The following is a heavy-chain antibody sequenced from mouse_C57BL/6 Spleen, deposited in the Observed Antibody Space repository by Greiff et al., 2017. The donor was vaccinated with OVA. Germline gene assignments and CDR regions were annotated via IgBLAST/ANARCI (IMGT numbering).Heavy chain of an antibody. D-gene: IGHD2-12*01. CDR1: GFTFRSYA. V-gene: IGHV5-4*03. J-gene: IGHJ2*01. CDR2: ISDGGSYT. Sequence: EVKLVESGGGLVKPGGSLKLSCAASGFTFRSYAMSWVRQTPEKRLEWVAPISDGGSYTYYPDNVKGRFTISRDNAKNILYLQMLHLKSAYTAMYYCARRGYSQLYFDYWGQGTTLTVSS. CDR3: ARRGYSQLYFDY.